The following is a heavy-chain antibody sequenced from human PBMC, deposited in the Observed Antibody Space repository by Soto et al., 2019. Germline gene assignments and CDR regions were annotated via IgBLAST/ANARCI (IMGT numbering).Heavy chain of an antibody. J-gene: IGHJ3*02. V-gene: IGHV3-23*01. CDR2: ISGNGGST. CDR3: AKGGSFYVGAFDI. Sequence: LRLSCAASGFTFSSYAINWVRQAPGKGLEWVSAISGNGGSTYYADSVKGRFTISRDNSKNTLYLQMNSLRAEDTAVYYCAKGGSFYVGAFDIWGQGTMVTVSS. D-gene: IGHD1-26*01. CDR1: GFTFSSYA.